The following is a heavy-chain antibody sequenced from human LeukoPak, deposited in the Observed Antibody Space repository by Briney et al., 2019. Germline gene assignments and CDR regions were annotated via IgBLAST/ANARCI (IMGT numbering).Heavy chain of an antibody. CDR3: ARGSSSSWYNWFDP. CDR1: GFTFSSYA. CDR2: ISSNGGST. V-gene: IGHV3-64*01. J-gene: IGHJ5*02. D-gene: IGHD6-13*01. Sequence: GGSLRLSCAASGFTFSSYAMHWVRQAPGKGLEYVSAISSNGGSTYYANSVKGRFTISRDNSKNTLYLQMGSLRAEDMAVYYCARGSSSSWYNWFDPWGQGTLSPSPQ.